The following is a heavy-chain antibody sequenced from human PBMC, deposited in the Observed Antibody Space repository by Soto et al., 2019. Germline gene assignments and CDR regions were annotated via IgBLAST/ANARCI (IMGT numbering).Heavy chain of an antibody. J-gene: IGHJ6*02. V-gene: IGHV5-51*01. CDR3: ALGEISPYYYYGMDV. D-gene: IGHD2-15*01. CDR2: IYPGDSDT. Sequence: LGESLKISCKGSGYSFTSYWIGWVRQMPVKGLEWMGIIYPGDSDTRYSPSFQGQVTISADKSISTAYLQWSSLKASDTAMYYCALGEISPYYYYGMDVWGQGTTVTVSS. CDR1: GYSFTSYW.